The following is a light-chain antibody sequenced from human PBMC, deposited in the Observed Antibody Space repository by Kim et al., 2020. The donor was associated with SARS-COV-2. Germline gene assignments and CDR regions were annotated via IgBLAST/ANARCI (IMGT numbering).Light chain of an antibody. CDR2: GAS. J-gene: IGKJ4*01. V-gene: IGKV1-9*01. CDR3: QQLNSYSLT. CDR1: QDMRNS. Sequence: ASVGDSVTITCRASQDMRNSLAWYQQKPGKVPKLLIYGASTLQSVVRLRFSGSGSGTDFTLTISSLQPEDFATYYCQQLNSYSLTFGGGTKVDIK.